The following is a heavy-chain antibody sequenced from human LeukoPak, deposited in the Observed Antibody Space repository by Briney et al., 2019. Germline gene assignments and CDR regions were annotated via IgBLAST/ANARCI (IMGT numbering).Heavy chain of an antibody. D-gene: IGHD6-13*01. CDR2: ISAYNGNT. J-gene: IGHJ4*02. Sequence: GASVKVSCKASGYTFTSYGISWVRQAPGQGLEWMGWISAYNGNTNYAQELQGRVTMTTDTSTSTAYMELRSLRSDDTAVYYCARDEGYSSSGSFDYWGQGTLVTVSS. CDR3: ARDEGYSSSGSFDY. V-gene: IGHV1-18*01. CDR1: GYTFTSYG.